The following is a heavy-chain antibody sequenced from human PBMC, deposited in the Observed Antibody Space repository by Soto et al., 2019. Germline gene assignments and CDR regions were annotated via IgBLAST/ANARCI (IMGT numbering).Heavy chain of an antibody. Sequence: QITLNESGPTLGKPTQTLTLTCTFSGFSLSTSGVGVGWIRQPPGKALEWLALIYCDVDKRYSPSLNSRLTITKDTSTNQVVLTMTNMDPVDTATYYCAQIPIAAAATGYFNSWGHGTLVTVSS. D-gene: IGHD6-13*01. CDR3: AQIPIAAAATGYFNS. CDR2: IYCDVDK. CDR1: GFSLSTSGVG. J-gene: IGHJ4*01. V-gene: IGHV2-5*02.